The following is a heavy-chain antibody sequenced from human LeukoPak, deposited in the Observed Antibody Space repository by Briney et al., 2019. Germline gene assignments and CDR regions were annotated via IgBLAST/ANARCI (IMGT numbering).Heavy chain of an antibody. V-gene: IGHV4-61*02. CDR1: GGSISSGLYY. Sequence: PSETLSLTCTVSGGSISSGLYYWSWIRQPAGKGLEWIGRIYTSGSTNYNPSLKSRVTISVDTSKNQFSLKLSSVTAADTAVYYCAVDSVRGVLGFDPWGQGTLVTVSP. D-gene: IGHD3-10*01. CDR2: IYTSGST. CDR3: AVDSVRGVLGFDP. J-gene: IGHJ5*02.